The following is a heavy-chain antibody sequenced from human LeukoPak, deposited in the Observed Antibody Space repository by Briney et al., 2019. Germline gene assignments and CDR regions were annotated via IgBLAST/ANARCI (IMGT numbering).Heavy chain of an antibody. V-gene: IGHV3-48*01. Sequence: GGSLRLSCAASGFPLSSYSINWVRQAPGKGLEWVSYISSSGSAIYYVDSVKGRFTVSRDNAKNSLFLQMNSPRAEDTAVYYCVRVKGSYFDYWGQGALATVSS. D-gene: IGHD2-15*01. CDR3: VRVKGSYFDY. J-gene: IGHJ4*02. CDR1: GFPLSSYS. CDR2: ISSSGSAI.